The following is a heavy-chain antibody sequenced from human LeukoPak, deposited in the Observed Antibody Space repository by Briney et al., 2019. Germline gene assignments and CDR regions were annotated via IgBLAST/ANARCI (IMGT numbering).Heavy chain of an antibody. CDR2: IYSGAGT. Sequence: GGSLRLSCAASGFTVSSNYMSWFRQAPVKGLEWVSIIYSGAGTYYADSVKGRFTISRDNSKNTLYLQMNSLRAEDTGVYFCAREHQVAATPFDYWGQGTLVTVSS. V-gene: IGHV3-66*02. CDR3: AREHQVAATPFDY. D-gene: IGHD1-26*01. CDR1: GFTVSSNY. J-gene: IGHJ4*02.